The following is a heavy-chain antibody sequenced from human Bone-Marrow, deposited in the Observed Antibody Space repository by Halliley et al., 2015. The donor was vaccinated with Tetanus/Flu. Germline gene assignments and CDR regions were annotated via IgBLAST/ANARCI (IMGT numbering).Heavy chain of an antibody. V-gene: IGHV3-48*03. J-gene: IGHJ4*02. D-gene: IGHD6-19*01. CDR3: ARSPPVAGSDFDL. CDR2: ISGSGDST. Sequence: SLRLSCVASGFTFSSYEMNWVRQTPEKGLEWVSFISGSGDSTYYADSVKGRFTVSRDNAKNSLYMQMNSLRAEDTAVYYCARSPPVAGSDFDLWGQGTLVTVSS. CDR1: GFTFSSYE.